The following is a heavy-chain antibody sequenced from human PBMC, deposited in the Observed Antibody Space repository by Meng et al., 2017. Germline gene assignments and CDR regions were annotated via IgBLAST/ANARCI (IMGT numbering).Heavy chain of an antibody. V-gene: IGHV5-51*01. CDR3: ARVGNYYYGSGSQNDAFDI. J-gene: IGHJ3*02. CDR1: GYSFTSYW. D-gene: IGHD3-10*01. CDR2: IYPGDSDT. Sequence: GESLKISCKGSGYSFTSYWIGWVRQMPGKGLEWMGIIYPGDSDTRYSPSFQGQVTISADKSISTAYLQWSSLKASDTAVYYCARVGNYYYGSGSQNDAFDIWGQGTMVTVSS.